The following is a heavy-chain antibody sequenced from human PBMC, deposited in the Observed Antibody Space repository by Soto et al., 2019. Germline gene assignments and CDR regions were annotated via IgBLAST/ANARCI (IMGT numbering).Heavy chain of an antibody. CDR2: ISGSGGIT. D-gene: IGHD1-1*01. Sequence: XGSLRLSGAASGFPFSSYAMSWVRQAPGKGLEWVSGISGSGGITYYADSVKGRFTISRDNSKNTLYLQMNSLRADDTAVYFCAKSLSASPNYFFDSWGQGTLVTVSS. V-gene: IGHV3-23*01. J-gene: IGHJ4*02. CDR1: GFPFSSYA. CDR3: AKSLSASPNYFFDS.